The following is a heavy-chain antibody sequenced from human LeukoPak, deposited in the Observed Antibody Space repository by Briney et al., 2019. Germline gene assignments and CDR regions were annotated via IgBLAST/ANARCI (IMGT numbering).Heavy chain of an antibody. CDR2: INHSGST. Sequence: SETLSLTCAVYGGSFSGYYWSWIRQPPGKGLEWIGEINHSGSTNYNPPLKSRVTISVDTSKNQFSLKLSSVTAADTAVYYCARGIHYGSGSYYYGMDVWGQGTTVTVSS. D-gene: IGHD3-10*01. CDR3: ARGIHYGSGSYYYGMDV. V-gene: IGHV4-34*01. CDR1: GGSFSGYY. J-gene: IGHJ6*02.